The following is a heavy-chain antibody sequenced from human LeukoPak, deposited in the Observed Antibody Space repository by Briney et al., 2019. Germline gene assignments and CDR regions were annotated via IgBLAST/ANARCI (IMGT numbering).Heavy chain of an antibody. D-gene: IGHD5-12*01. CDR3: ARDLDIVATKYYFDY. CDR2: ISSSGSTI. J-gene: IGHJ4*02. V-gene: IGHV3-11*01. Sequence: GGSLRLSCAASGFTFSDYYMSWIRQAPGKGLEWVSYISSSGSTIYYADSVKGRFTISRDNAKNSLYLQMNSLRAEDTAVYYYARDLDIVATKYYFDYWGQGTLVTVSS. CDR1: GFTFSDYY.